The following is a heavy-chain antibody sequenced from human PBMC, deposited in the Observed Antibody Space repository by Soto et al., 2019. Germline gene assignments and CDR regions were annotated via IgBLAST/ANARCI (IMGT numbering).Heavy chain of an antibody. D-gene: IGHD5-18*01. Sequence: QVQLVQSGAEVKKPGSSVKVSCKTSGDTSSSYAISWVRQAPGQGLECMGGIIPIFDTTNYAQKFQGRVTVIADEPTSTADMELSSLTSEDTAVYYCARGGVVNTAMAYFYYYGLDVWGQGTTVTVAS. CDR3: ARGGVVNTAMAYFYYYGLDV. J-gene: IGHJ6*02. CDR1: GDTSSSYA. CDR2: IIPIFDTT. V-gene: IGHV1-69*01.